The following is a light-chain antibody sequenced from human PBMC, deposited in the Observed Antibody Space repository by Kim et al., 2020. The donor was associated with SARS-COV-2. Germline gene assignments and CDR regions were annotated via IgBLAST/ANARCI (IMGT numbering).Light chain of an antibody. CDR2: GAY. CDR1: QSVSSN. V-gene: IGKV3-15*01. CDR3: QQYNNWPPIT. Sequence: GAPGERATPACRARQSVSSNLAWYQHKPGQDSRLLIYGAYTRATGIPARFSGSGSGTEFTLNLSSLQSEDFAVYHCQQYNNWPPITFGGGTKVEI. J-gene: IGKJ4*01.